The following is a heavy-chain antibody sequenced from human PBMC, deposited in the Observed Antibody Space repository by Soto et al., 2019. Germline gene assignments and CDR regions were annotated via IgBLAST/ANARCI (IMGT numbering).Heavy chain of an antibody. V-gene: IGHV3-30*18. CDR1: GFTFSSYG. D-gene: IGHD2-2*01. J-gene: IGHJ4*02. Sequence: PGGSLRLSCAASGFTFSSYGMHWVRQAPGKGLEWVAVISYDGSNKYYADSVKGRLTISRDNSKNTLYLQMNSLRAEDTAVYYCAKAIVPSGKIHQGSDYWGQGTLVTVSS. CDR3: AKAIVPSGKIHQGSDY. CDR2: ISYDGSNK.